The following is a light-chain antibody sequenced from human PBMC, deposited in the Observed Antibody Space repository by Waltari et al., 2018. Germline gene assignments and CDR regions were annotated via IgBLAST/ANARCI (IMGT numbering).Light chain of an antibody. J-gene: IGKJ4*01. Sequence: DIQMTQSPSTLSASVGDRVTITCRASQSISSWLAWYQQKPGKAPKLLIYKSSSLESGVPSRFSGSGSGTEFTLTISSLQPDDFATYYCQQYNSYSLTFGGGTKVEIK. CDR2: KSS. CDR3: QQYNSYSLT. V-gene: IGKV1-5*03. CDR1: QSISSW.